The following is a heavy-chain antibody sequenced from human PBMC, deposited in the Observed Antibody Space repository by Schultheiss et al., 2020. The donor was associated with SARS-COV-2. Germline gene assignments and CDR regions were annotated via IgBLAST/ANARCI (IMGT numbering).Heavy chain of an antibody. Sequence: GGSLRLSCAASGFTFSSYAMSWVRQAPGKGLEWVSAISGSGGSTYYADSVKGRFTISRDNSKNTLYLQMNSLRAEDTAVYYCASLSTSWNWFDPWGQGTLVTVSS. CDR2: ISGSGGST. V-gene: IGHV3-23*01. J-gene: IGHJ5*02. CDR1: GFTFSSYA. CDR3: ASLSTSWNWFDP. D-gene: IGHD2-2*01.